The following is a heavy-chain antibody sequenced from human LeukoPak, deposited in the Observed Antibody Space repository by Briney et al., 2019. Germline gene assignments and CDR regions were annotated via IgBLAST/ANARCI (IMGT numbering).Heavy chain of an antibody. V-gene: IGHV4-61*02. J-gene: IGHJ6*03. CDR2: IYTSGST. CDR1: GGPISSGSYY. D-gene: IGHD3-3*01. CDR3: ALSFWSGPEAGYYYYYMDV. Sequence: SETLSLTCTVSGGPISSGSYYWSWIRQPAGKGLEWIGRIYTSGSTNYNPSLKSRVTISVDTSKNQFSLKLSSVTAADTAVYYCALSFWSGPEAGYYYYYMDVWGKGTTVTVSS.